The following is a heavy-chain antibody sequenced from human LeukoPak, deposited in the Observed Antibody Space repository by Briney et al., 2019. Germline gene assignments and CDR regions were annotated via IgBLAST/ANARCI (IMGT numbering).Heavy chain of an antibody. Sequence: ASVKVSCKVSGYSFTSNYIHWVRQAPGQGLEWMGMIYPRDGSTSYAQRFQDRVTVTRDTSTSTVYMELSSLRSEDTAVYYCARDARGYSYGQNFDYWGQGTLVTVSS. D-gene: IGHD5-18*01. J-gene: IGHJ4*02. CDR1: GYSFTSNY. V-gene: IGHV1-46*01. CDR3: ARDARGYSYGQNFDY. CDR2: IYPRDGST.